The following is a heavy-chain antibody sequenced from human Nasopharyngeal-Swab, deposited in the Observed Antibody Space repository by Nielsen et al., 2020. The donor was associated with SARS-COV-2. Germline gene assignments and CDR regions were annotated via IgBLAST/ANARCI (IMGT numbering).Heavy chain of an antibody. V-gene: IGHV4-38-2*01. Sequence: WIRQPPGKGLEWIGSIYHSGSTYYNPSLKSRVTISVDTSKNQFSPKLSSVTAADTAVYYCAGPGVWFGELKNDAFDIWGQGTMVTVSS. CDR2: IYHSGST. J-gene: IGHJ3*02. CDR3: AGPGVWFGELKNDAFDI. D-gene: IGHD3-10*01.